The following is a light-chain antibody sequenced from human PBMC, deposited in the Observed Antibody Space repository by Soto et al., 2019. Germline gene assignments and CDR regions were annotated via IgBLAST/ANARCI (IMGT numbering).Light chain of an antibody. CDR2: GAS. V-gene: IGKV3-20*01. CDR3: KQYGRSLFT. J-gene: IGKJ3*01. Sequence: EIVLTQSPGTLSLSPGERATLSCRASQSVSSNYLAWYQQKPGQAPRLLIYGASSRATGIPDRFSGSRSRTDIPLTISRLEPEDFAVYYCKQYGRSLFTFGPGTKVDIK. CDR1: QSVSSNY.